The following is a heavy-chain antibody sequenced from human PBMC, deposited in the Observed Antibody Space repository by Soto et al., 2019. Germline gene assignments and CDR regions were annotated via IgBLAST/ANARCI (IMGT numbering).Heavy chain of an antibody. CDR3: VRTIAVAGPDAFDM. Sequence: GGSLRLSCAGSGFPFSSYSMNWVRQAPGKGLEWVSSITGTSGFIHYADSVKGRVTISRDNARNSLYLQVNTLRAEDTAVYYCVRTIAVAGPDAFDMWGQGTMVT. J-gene: IGHJ3*02. D-gene: IGHD6-19*01. CDR1: GFPFSSYS. CDR2: ITGTSGFI. V-gene: IGHV3-21*01.